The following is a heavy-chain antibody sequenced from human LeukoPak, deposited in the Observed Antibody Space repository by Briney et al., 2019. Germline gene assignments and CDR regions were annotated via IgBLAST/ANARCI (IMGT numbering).Heavy chain of an antibody. Sequence: ASVKVSCKASGYTFTSYGISWVRQAPGQGLEWMGWISAYNSNTDYAQNLQGRLTMTTDTSTSTAYMELRSLRSDDTAVYYCARDLVLSIYGSQGFDYWGQGTLVTVSS. J-gene: IGHJ4*02. V-gene: IGHV1-18*01. CDR2: ISAYNSNT. CDR1: GYTFTSYG. CDR3: ARDLVLSIYGSQGFDY. D-gene: IGHD3-10*01.